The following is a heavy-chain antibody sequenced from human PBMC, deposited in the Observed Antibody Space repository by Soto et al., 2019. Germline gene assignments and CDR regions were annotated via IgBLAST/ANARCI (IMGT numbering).Heavy chain of an antibody. CDR1: GFTFSSYA. CDR2: ISGSGGST. D-gene: IGHD6-13*01. J-gene: IGHJ4*02. CDR3: ANPRVSGNFYY. Sequence: EVQLLESGGGLVQPGGSLRLSCAASGFTFSSYAMSWVRQAPGKGLEWVSAISGSGGSTYYEDSVKGRFTISRDNSKNTLYLPMNSLRAEDTAVYYCANPRVSGNFYYWGRGSLVTVSS. V-gene: IGHV3-23*01.